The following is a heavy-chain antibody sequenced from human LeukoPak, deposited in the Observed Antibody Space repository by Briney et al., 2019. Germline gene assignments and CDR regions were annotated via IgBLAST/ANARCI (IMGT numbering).Heavy chain of an antibody. J-gene: IGHJ5*02. CDR1: GGSISSGSYY. CDR3: ARKGGKGFDP. D-gene: IGHD1-26*01. V-gene: IGHV4-61*02. CDR2: IYTSGST. Sequence: SETLSLTCTVSGGSISSGSYYWSWIRQPAGKGLEWIGRIYTSGSTNYNPSLKSRVTISVDTSKNQFSLKLSSVTAADTAVYYCARKGGKGFDPWGQGTLVTVSS.